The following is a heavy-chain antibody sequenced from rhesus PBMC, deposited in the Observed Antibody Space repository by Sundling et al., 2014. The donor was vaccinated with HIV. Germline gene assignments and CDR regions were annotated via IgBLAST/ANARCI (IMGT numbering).Heavy chain of an antibody. CDR1: GFTFSSYA. Sequence: EVQLVESGGGLVQPGGSLRLSCAASGFTFSSYAMHWVRQPPGKGLEWVAVISYDGSKKSYGDSVKDRFTISRDSSKNMLYLQMNNLKLEDTAVYYCASGTPEDLVMVVLHPFLVWGPGVLVTVSS. V-gene: IGHV3-54*02. J-gene: IGHJ5-1*01. CDR2: ISYDGSKK. D-gene: IGHD2-2*01. CDR3: ASGTPEDLVMVVLHPFLV.